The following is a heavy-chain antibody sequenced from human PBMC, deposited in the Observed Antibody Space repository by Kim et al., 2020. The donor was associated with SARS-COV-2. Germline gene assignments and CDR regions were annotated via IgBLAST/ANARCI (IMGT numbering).Heavy chain of an antibody. D-gene: IGHD2-15*01. V-gene: IGHV3-30-3*01. CDR3: AGDPWSRLRGLTYSYYGMDV. J-gene: IGHJ6*02. CDR1: GFTFSSCA. CDR2: ISYDGSTK. Sequence: GGSLRLSCAASGFTFSSCAIHWVRQAPGKGLEWVAVISYDGSTKNYADSVKGRFTISRDNSKNTLYLQMNSLRAEDTALYYCAGDPWSRLRGLTYSYYGMDVWGQGTTVTVSS.